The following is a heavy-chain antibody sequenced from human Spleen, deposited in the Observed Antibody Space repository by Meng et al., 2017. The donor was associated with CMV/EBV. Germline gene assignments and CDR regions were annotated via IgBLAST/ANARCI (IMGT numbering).Heavy chain of an antibody. Sequence: LSFRVFGMSSVRHTTGKGLECISSISCDVCSTDYADSVKGPFTISRDNAKNSLYMEMHSLRAEDTALYFCARVGYYYGSTGRTDLDYWGQGTLVTVSS. CDR2: ISCDVCST. D-gene: IGHD3-22*01. CDR3: ARVGYYYGSTGRTDLDY. CDR1: LSFRVFG. V-gene: IGHV3-20*03. J-gene: IGHJ4*02.